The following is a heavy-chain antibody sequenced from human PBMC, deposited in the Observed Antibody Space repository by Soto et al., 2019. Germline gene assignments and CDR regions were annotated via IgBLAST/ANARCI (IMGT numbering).Heavy chain of an antibody. V-gene: IGHV4-59*01. CDR3: AREVVYYFDY. CDR2: IYYSGST. Sequence: SETLSLTCTVSGGSISSYYWSWIRQPPGKGLEWIGYIYYSGSTNYNPSLKSRVTISVDTSKNQFSLKLSSVTAADTSVYYCAREVVYYFDYWGQGTLVTASS. D-gene: IGHD2-15*01. CDR1: GGSISSYY. J-gene: IGHJ4*01.